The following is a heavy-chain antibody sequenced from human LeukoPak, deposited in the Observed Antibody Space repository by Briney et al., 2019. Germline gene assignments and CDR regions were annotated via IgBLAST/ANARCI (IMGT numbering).Heavy chain of an antibody. CDR3: VLLWERLGDFFFHF. D-gene: IGHD1-26*01. CDR2: YDPEAGET. Sequence: ASVKVSCQVSGHTLSILSMHWVRQAPGKGPEWMGGYDPEAGETLFSQKFQDRITMTEDTSTDTAYMELSSLTSDDTAVYYCVLLWERLGDFFFHFWGQGSLVTVSS. J-gene: IGHJ4*01. V-gene: IGHV1-24*01. CDR1: GHTLSILS.